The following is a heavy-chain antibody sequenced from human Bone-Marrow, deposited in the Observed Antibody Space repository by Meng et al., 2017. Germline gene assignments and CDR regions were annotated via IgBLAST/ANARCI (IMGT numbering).Heavy chain of an antibody. CDR3: ARGSSYLNYYDSSGYYYVWAY. D-gene: IGHD3-22*01. V-gene: IGHV1-8*02. CDR1: GYTFTSYD. CDR2: MNPNSGNT. J-gene: IGHJ4*01. Sequence: ASVKVSCKASGYTFTSYDINWVRQATGQGLEWMGWMNPNSGNTGYAQKFQGRVTMTRNTSISTAYMELSSLRSEDTAVYYCARGSSYLNYYDSSGYYYVWAYWGQGNRV.